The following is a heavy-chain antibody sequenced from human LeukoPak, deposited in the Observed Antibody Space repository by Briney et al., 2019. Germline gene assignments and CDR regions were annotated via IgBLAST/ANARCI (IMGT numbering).Heavy chain of an antibody. J-gene: IGHJ3*02. V-gene: IGHV3-66*01. CDR2: IYSGGST. CDR3: VKDQDIGGFWSGYSAFDI. D-gene: IGHD3-3*01. Sequence: PGGSLRLSCAASGFTVSSNYMSWVRQAPGKGLEWVSVIYSGGSTYYADSVKGRFTISRDNSKNTLYLQMNSLRAEDTAVYYCVKDQDIGGFWSGYSAFDIWGQGTMVTVSS. CDR1: GFTVSSNY.